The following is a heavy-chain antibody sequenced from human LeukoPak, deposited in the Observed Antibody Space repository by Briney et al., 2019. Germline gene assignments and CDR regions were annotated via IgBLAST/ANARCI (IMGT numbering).Heavy chain of an antibody. J-gene: IGHJ5*02. CDR1: GGSISSSSYY. CDR3: AGEMGCSSTSCYSHWFDP. Sequence: SETLSLTCTVSGGSISSSSYYWGWIRQPPGKGLEWIGSIYYSGSTNYNPSLKSRVTISVDTSKNQFSLKLSSVTAADTAVYYCAGEMGCSSTSCYSHWFDPWGQGTLVTVSS. V-gene: IGHV4-39*07. CDR2: IYYSGST. D-gene: IGHD2-2*02.